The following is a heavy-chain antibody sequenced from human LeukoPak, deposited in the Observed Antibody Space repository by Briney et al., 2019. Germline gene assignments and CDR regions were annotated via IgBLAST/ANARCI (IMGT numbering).Heavy chain of an antibody. CDR2: ISGSGSTI. D-gene: IGHD6-13*01. CDR3: ARVGRAMAAAGFGAFDI. Sequence: GGSLRLSCAASGFTFSDYYMSWIRQAPGKGLEWVSYISGSGSTIYYADSVKGRFTISRDNAKNSLYLQMSSLRAEDTAIYYCARVGRAMAAAGFGAFDIWGQGTMVTVSS. CDR1: GFTFSDYY. J-gene: IGHJ3*02. V-gene: IGHV3-11*01.